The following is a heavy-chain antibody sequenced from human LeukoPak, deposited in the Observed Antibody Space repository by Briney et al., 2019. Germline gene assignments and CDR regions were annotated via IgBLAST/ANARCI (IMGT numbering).Heavy chain of an antibody. Sequence: ASVTVSCKASGYTFTSYGISWVRQAPGQGLEWMGWISAYNGNTNYAQKLQGRVTMTTDTSTSTAYMELRSQRSDDTAVYYCARVTHMGSGSHLYYYYGMDVWGQGTTVTVSS. CDR1: GYTFTSYG. V-gene: IGHV1-18*01. D-gene: IGHD1-26*01. CDR2: ISAYNGNT. CDR3: ARVTHMGSGSHLYYYYGMDV. J-gene: IGHJ6*02.